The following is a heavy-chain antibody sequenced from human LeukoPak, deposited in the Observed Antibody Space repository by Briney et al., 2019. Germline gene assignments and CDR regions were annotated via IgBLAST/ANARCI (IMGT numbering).Heavy chain of an antibody. CDR3: AQSGGVGATYGNFDY. CDR1: GGSISSYY. Sequence: SETLSLTCAVSGGSISSYYWSWIRQPPGKGLEWIGYIYNSGSTNCNPSLKSRVTISVDKSKNQFSLKLSPVTAADTAVYYCAQSGGVGATYGNFDYWGQGTLVTVSS. J-gene: IGHJ4*02. CDR2: IYNSGST. D-gene: IGHD1-26*01. V-gene: IGHV4-59*12.